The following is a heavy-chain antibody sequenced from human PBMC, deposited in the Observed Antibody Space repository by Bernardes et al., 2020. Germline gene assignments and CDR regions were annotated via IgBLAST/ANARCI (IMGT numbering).Heavy chain of an antibody. D-gene: IGHD2-2*01. V-gene: IGHV3-64D*06. CDR2: ISTNGGST. CDR3: ATGRHCSSTTCFLDY. CDR1: GFTFSSYS. J-gene: IGHJ4*02. Sequence: GGSLRLSCSASGFTFSSYSMHWVRQAPGKGLQYVSAISTNGGSTYYADSVEGRFTISRDSSKNTLYLQMSSLRAEDTAVYYCATGRHCSSTTCFLDYWGQGTLVTVSS.